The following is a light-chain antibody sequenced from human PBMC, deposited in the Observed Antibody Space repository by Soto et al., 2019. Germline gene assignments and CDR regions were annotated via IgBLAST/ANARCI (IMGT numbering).Light chain of an antibody. V-gene: IGKV1-5*03. CDR2: KAS. Sequence: DIQMTQSPSTLSASVGDRVTITCRASQSISSWLAWYQQKPGKAPKLLIYKASSLESGVPSRFSGSGSGTEFTLTMSSLQPDDFATDYCQQYHINPLPVGGGTKVEIK. CDR3: QQYHINPLP. CDR1: QSISSW. J-gene: IGKJ4*01.